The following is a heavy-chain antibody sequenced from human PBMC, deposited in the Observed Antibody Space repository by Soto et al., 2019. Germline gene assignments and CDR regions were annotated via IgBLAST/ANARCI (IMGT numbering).Heavy chain of an antibody. Sequence: ASVKVSCKASGYTFTSYDINWVRQATGQGLEWMGWMNPNSGNTGYAQKFQGRVTMTRNTSISTAYMELSSLRSEDTAVYYCARDPITIFGVLDYYYYMDVWGKGTTVTVSS. V-gene: IGHV1-8*01. CDR3: ARDPITIFGVLDYYYYMDV. J-gene: IGHJ6*03. CDR1: GYTFTSYD. D-gene: IGHD3-3*01. CDR2: MNPNSGNT.